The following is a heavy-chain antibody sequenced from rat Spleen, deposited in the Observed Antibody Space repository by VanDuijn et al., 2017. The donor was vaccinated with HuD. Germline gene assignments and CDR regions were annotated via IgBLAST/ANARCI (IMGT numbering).Heavy chain of an antibody. CDR2: ISYDDSST. CDR1: GFTFSHFP. CDR3: ATAEQLIFDY. Sequence: EVQLVESGGDLVQPGRSVRLSCAASGFTFSHFPMAWVRQAPTKGLEWVATISYDDSSTYYRDSVKGRFTISRDNAKSTLYLQMNNLRSEDTATYYCATAEQLIFDYWGHGVMVTVSS. D-gene: IGHD1-10*01. J-gene: IGHJ2*01. V-gene: IGHV5-46*01.